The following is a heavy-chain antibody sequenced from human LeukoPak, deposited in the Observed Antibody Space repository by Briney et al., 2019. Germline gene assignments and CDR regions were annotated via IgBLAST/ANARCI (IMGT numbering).Heavy chain of an antibody. Sequence: PGGSLRLSCAASEFSVGSNYMTWVRQAPGKGLEWVSLIYSGGSTYYADSVKGRFTISRDNSKNTLYLQMNSLRAEDTAVYYCARGSSTDYWGQGTLVTVSS. CDR1: EFSVGSNY. J-gene: IGHJ4*02. CDR3: ARGSSTDY. V-gene: IGHV3-66*01. CDR2: IYSGGST.